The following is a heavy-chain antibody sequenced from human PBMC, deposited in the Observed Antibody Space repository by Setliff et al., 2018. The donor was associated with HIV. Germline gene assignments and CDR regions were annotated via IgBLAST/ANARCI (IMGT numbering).Heavy chain of an antibody. CDR2: ITLLFGTP. D-gene: IGHD3-22*01. CDR3: ARDLYYYDSSGYYPGNYYGMDV. V-gene: IGHV1-69*13. J-gene: IGHJ6*02. Sequence: SVKVSCKASGGTFSSYAISWVRQAPGQGLEWMGGITLLFGTPNYAQKFQGRVTITADESTSTAYMELSSLRSEDTAVYYCARDLYYYDSSGYYPGNYYGMDVWGQGTTVTVSS. CDR1: GGTFSSYA.